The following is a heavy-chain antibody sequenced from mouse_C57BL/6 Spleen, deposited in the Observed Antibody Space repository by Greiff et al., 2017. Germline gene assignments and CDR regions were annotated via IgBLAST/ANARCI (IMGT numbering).Heavy chain of an antibody. J-gene: IGHJ3*01. V-gene: IGHV3-6*01. CDR2: ISYDGSN. Sequence: VQLKESGPGLVKPSQSLSLTCSVTGYSITSGYYWNWIRQFPGNKLEWMGYISYDGSNNYNPSLKNRISITRDPSKNQFFLKLNSVTTEDTATYYCARDESDYGWFAYWGQGTLVTVSS. CDR1: GYSITSGYY. D-gene: IGHD2-4*01. CDR3: ARDESDYGWFAY.